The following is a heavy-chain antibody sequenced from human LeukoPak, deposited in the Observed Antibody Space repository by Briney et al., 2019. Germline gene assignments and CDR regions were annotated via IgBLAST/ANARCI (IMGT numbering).Heavy chain of an antibody. CDR2: ARNKANSYTT. CDR1: GFTFSDHY. Sequence: GGSLRLSCAASGFTFSDHYMDWVRQAPGKGLEWVGRARNKANSYTTEYAASVKGRFTISRDDPKHSLYLQMNSLKTEDTAVYYCARSLVVPAAAHLFYYGMDVWGQGTTVTVSS. D-gene: IGHD2-2*01. J-gene: IGHJ6*02. CDR3: ARSLVVPAAAHLFYYGMDV. V-gene: IGHV3-72*01.